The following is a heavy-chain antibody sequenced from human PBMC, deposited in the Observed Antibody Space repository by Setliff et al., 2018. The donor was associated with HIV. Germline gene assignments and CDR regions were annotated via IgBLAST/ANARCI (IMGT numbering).Heavy chain of an antibody. CDR1: GYTFTSHD. V-gene: IGHV1-8*02. D-gene: IGHD3-16*02. Sequence: WASVKVSCKTSGYTFTSHDIDWVRQAPGQGLEWMGWMNPKSGNTGYARKFQGRVTMTRDTSIDTAYMELTSLTSEDTAVYYCARAYYDSVWGSHRYRFYYFDYWGQGSLVTVSS. CDR3: ARAYYDSVWGSHRYRFYYFDY. J-gene: IGHJ4*02. CDR2: MNPKSGNT.